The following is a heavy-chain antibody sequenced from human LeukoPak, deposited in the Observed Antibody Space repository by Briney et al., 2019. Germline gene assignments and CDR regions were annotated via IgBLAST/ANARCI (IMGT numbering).Heavy chain of an antibody. CDR1: GFTFSDYY. Sequence: GGSLRLSCAASGFTFSDYYMSWIRQAPGKGLEWVSYISTIGSNIYYADSVKGRFTISRDNAKNSLYLQMNSLRAEDTAVYYCARTIYGIFIYYMDVWGKGTTVTISS. D-gene: IGHD3-9*01. CDR3: ARTIYGIFIYYMDV. CDR2: ISTIGSNI. V-gene: IGHV3-11*01. J-gene: IGHJ6*03.